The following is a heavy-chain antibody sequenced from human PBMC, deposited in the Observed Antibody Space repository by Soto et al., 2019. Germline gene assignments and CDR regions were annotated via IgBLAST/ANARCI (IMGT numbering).Heavy chain of an antibody. CDR1: GLTFSSYA. Sequence: QVQLVESGGGVVQPGRSLRLSCAASGLTFSSYAMHWVRQAPGKGLEWVAVISYDGSNKYYEESVKGRFTISRDNSKNTLYLQMICLRAEGTAVYYCARAITMVRPGDYWGQGPLVTVSS. CDR2: ISYDGSNK. V-gene: IGHV3-30-3*01. CDR3: ARAITMVRPGDY. J-gene: IGHJ4*02. D-gene: IGHD3-10*01.